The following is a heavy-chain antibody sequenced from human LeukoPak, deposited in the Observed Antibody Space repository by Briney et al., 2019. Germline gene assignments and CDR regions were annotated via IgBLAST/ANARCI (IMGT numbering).Heavy chain of an antibody. CDR1: GFTFSNSA. D-gene: IGHD6-25*01. CDR3: AGRASGSYLLY. V-gene: IGHV3-30-3*01. J-gene: IGHJ4*02. CDR2: ISYDGIIK. Sequence: PGGSLRLSCAASGFTFSNSAMHWVRQAPGKGLEWVSVISYDGIIKYYADSVKGRFTISRDNSKNTVYLQMNSLRVEDTAMYYCAGRASGSYLLYWGQGVLVTVSA.